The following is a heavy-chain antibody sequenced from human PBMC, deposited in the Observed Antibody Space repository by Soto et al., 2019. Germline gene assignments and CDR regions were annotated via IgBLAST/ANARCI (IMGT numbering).Heavy chain of an antibody. CDR1: VVSITGSY. CDR2: VYHSGTT. V-gene: IGHV4-59*01. J-gene: IGHJ4*02. Sequence: SETLCLTCSFSVVSITGSYWGWIRQPPGKTLDWIGYVYHSGTTTYNPSLKSRVSISVDTSKNQFSLRLTPVIAADTAVYYCARDMPYGAGSLAGCDYWGQGILVTVSS. D-gene: IGHD1-26*01. CDR3: ARDMPYGAGSLAGCDY.